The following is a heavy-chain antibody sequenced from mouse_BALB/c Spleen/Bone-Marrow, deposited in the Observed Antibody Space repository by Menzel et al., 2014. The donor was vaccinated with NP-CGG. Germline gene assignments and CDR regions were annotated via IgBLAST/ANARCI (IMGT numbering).Heavy chain of an antibody. CDR1: GYTFSNYW. D-gene: IGHD1-1*01. CDR3: ARASVVPYYFDF. J-gene: IGHJ2*01. Sequence: QVQLQQSGAELMKPGASVNISCKATGYTFSNYWIDWVKQRPGHGLEWIGEILPGSGTANYNEKFKGKATFTADTSSNXAYMQLSSLTSEDSALYYCARASVVPYYFDFWGQGTTLTVSS. V-gene: IGHV1-9*01. CDR2: ILPGSGTA.